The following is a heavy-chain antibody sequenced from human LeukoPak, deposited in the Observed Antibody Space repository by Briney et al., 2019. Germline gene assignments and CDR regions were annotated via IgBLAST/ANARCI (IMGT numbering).Heavy chain of an antibody. J-gene: IGHJ6*03. CDR1: GDSVSSNSAA. Sequence: SQTLSLTCAISGDSVSSNSAAWNWIRQSPSRGLEWLGRTYYRSKWYNDYAVSVKSRITINPDTSKNQFSLQLNSVTPEDTAVYYCARDSWGETTGEDGPYYYYYYMDVWGKGTTVTVSS. V-gene: IGHV6-1*01. CDR3: ARDSWGETTGEDGPYYYYYYMDV. CDR2: TYYRSKWYN. D-gene: IGHD3-16*01.